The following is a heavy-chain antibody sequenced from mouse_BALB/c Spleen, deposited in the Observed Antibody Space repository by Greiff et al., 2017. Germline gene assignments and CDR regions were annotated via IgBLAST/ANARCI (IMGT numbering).Heavy chain of an antibody. J-gene: IGHJ4*01. CDR2: IDPENGNT. CDR3: ARSRTTVVARNYAMDY. CDR1: GFNIKDYY. V-gene: IGHV14-1*02. D-gene: IGHD1-1*01. Sequence: VQLKESGAELVRPGALVKLSCKASGFNIKDYYMHWVKQRPEQGLEWIGWIDPENGNTIYDPKFQGKASITADTSSNTAYLQLSSLTSEDTAVYDCARSRTTVVARNYAMDYWGQGTSVTVSA.